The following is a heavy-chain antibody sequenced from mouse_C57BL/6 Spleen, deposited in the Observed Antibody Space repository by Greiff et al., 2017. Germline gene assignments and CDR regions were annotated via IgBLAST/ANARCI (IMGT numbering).Heavy chain of an antibody. CDR1: GYTFTSYW. V-gene: IGHV1-50*01. D-gene: IGHD2-3*01. J-gene: IGHJ3*01. CDR2: IDPSDSYT. CDR3: ARYPFYDPRFAY. Sequence: VKQSCKASGYTFTSYWMQWVKQRPGQGLEWIGEIDPSDSYTNYNQKFKGKATLTVDTSSSTAYMQLSSLTSEDSAVYYCARYPFYDPRFAYWGQGTLVTVSA.